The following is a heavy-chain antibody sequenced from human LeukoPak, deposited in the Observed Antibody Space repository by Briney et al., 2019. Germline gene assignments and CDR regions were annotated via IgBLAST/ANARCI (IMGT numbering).Heavy chain of an antibody. CDR1: GFTFDDYA. CDR2: ISWDSGSI. J-gene: IGHJ5*02. V-gene: IGHV3-9*01. D-gene: IGHD3-10*01. CDR3: AKDTGSGSYSYNWFDP. Sequence: SLRLSCAASGFTFDDYAMHWVRQAPGKGLEWVSGISWDSGSIGYADSVKGRFTISRDNAKNSLYLQMDSLSAEDTALYYCAKDTGSGSYSYNWFDPWGQGTLVTVSS.